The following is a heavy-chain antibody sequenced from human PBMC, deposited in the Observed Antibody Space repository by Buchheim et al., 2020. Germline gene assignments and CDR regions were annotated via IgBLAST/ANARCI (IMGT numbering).Heavy chain of an antibody. CDR3: AKFGDSDEIDY. J-gene: IGHJ4*02. Sequence: EVQLLESGGGLVQPGGSLRLSCAASGFTFSSYAMSWVRQAPGKGLEWVSAISGSGGSPSYADSVKGRFTISSATSKNTPSMRMNSRRAEDTAVYYCAKFGDSDEIDYWGQGTL. D-gene: IGHD3-10*01. CDR1: GFTFSSYA. V-gene: IGHV3-23*01. CDR2: ISGSGGSP.